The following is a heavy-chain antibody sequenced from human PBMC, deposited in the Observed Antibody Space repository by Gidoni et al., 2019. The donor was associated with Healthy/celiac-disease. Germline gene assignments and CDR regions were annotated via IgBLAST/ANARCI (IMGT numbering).Heavy chain of an antibody. CDR3: ARDTERGEGGASNY. J-gene: IGHJ4*02. D-gene: IGHD1-26*01. V-gene: IGHV1-69*01. Sequence: QVQLVQSGAEVKKPGSSVKVSCKASGGTFSSYAISWVRKAPGQGLEWMGGIIPIFGKANYAQKFQGRVTITADESTSTAYMELSSLRSEDTSVYYCARDTERGEGGASNYWGQGTLVTVSS. CDR2: IIPIFGKA. CDR1: GGTFSSYA.